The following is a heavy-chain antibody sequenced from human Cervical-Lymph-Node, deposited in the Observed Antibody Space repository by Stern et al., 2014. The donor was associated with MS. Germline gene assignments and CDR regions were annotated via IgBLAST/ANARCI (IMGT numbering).Heavy chain of an antibody. D-gene: IGHD4-17*01. CDR2: IYYSGST. J-gene: IGHJ3*02. CDR3: AYTTGGDYAHAFDI. V-gene: IGHV4-31*03. CDR1: GGSISSGGYY. Sequence: QVQLQESGPGLVKPSQTLSLTCTVSGGSISSGGYYWSWIRQHPGKGLEXIGYIYYSGSTYYNPSLKSRVTISVDTSKNQFSLKLSSVTAADTAVYYCAYTTGGDYAHAFDIWGQGTMVTVSS.